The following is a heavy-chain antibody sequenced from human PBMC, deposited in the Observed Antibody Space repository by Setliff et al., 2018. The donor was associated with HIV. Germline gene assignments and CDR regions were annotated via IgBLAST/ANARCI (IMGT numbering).Heavy chain of an antibody. Sequence: SETLSLTCAVYGGSFSDYSWSWIRQPPGKGLEWIGEISYSRSTSGGTNYNPSLKGRVTISLDTSKNRFSLKLNSVTAADTAVYYCARRFGEVYDWIDPWGQGTLVTVSS. CDR1: GGSFSDYS. D-gene: IGHD3-10*01. J-gene: IGHJ5*02. CDR2: ISYSRSTSGGT. V-gene: IGHV4-34*01. CDR3: ARRFGEVYDWIDP.